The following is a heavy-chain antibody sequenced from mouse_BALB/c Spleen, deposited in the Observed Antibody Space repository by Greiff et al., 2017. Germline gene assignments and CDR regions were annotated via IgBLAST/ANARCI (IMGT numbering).Heavy chain of an antibody. Sequence: EVMLVESGGGLVKPGGSLKLSCAASGFTFSSYAMSWVRQTPEKRLEWVASISSGGSTYYPDSVKGRFTISRDNARNILYLQMSSLRSEDTAMYYCARVYYYYFDCWGQGTTLTVSS. V-gene: IGHV5-6-5*01. CDR3: ARVYYYYFDC. CDR2: ISSGGST. CDR1: GFTFSSYA. D-gene: IGHD1-1*01. J-gene: IGHJ2*01.